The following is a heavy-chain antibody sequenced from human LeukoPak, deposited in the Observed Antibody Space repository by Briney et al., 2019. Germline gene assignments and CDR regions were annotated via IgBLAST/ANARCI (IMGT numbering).Heavy chain of an antibody. V-gene: IGHV1-69*01. Sequence: ASVKVSCKASGATFTSYAISWVRQAPGQAPEWMGGIIPIFGTANYAQKFQGRVTITADESTSTAYMELSSLRSEDTAVYYCARDLSPLLWFGELTPWGQGTLVTVSS. CDR2: IIPIFGTA. J-gene: IGHJ5*02. CDR3: ARDLSPLLWFGELTP. D-gene: IGHD3-10*01. CDR1: GATFTSYA.